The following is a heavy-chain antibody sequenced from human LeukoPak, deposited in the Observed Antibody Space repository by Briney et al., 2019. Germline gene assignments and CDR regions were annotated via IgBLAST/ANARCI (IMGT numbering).Heavy chain of an antibody. Sequence: PSETLSLTCTVSGGSISSYYWSWIRQPPGKGLEWIGYIYYSGSTNYNPSLKSRVTISGDTSKNQFSLKLSSVTAADTAVYYCARAPYDYVWGSYRLYYFDYWGQGTLVTVSS. CDR1: GGSISSYY. V-gene: IGHV4-59*01. CDR2: IYYSGST. J-gene: IGHJ4*02. D-gene: IGHD3-16*02. CDR3: ARAPYDYVWGSYRLYYFDY.